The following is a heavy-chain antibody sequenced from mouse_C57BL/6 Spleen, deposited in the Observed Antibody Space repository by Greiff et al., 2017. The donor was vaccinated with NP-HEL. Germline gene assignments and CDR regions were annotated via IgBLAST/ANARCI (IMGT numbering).Heavy chain of an antibody. D-gene: IGHD2-4*01. CDR3: ARGGIMTPFDY. Sequence: EVQVVESGGGLVKPGGSLKLSCAASGFTFSDYGMHWVRQAPEKGLEWVAYISSGSSTIYYADTVKGRFTISRDNAKNTLFLQMTSLRSEDTAMYYCARGGIMTPFDYWGQGTTLTVSS. CDR1: GFTFSDYG. CDR2: ISSGSSTI. V-gene: IGHV5-17*01. J-gene: IGHJ2*01.